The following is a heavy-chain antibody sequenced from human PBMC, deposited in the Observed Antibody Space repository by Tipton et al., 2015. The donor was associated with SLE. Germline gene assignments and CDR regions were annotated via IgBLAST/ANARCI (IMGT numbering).Heavy chain of an antibody. Sequence: RSLRLSCTASGFNIEDNAMHWVRQTPGKDLEWVSGFNWGNRGRDYADSVKGRFTVSRDITRNSLYLHMTSLRPDDTAFYYCVRKVGGWFYFDKWGQGTQVTVSS. CDR3: VRKVGGWFYFDK. J-gene: IGHJ4*02. V-gene: IGHV3-9*01. CDR1: GFNIEDNA. CDR2: FNWGNRGR. D-gene: IGHD1-26*01.